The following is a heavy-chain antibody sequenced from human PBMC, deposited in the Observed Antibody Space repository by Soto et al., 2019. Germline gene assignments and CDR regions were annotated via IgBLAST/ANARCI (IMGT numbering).Heavy chain of an antibody. CDR3: ARGGGSYAHFDY. CDR1: GGSVSSGSYY. V-gene: IGHV4-61*01. Sequence: QVQLQESGPGLVKPSETLSLTCTVSGGSVSSGSYYWSWIRQPPGKGLEWIGYIYYSGINNYNTSLKRRVSISVDTSNNQFSLKLNSVTAADTAVYYCARGGGSYAHFDYWGQGTLVTVSS. J-gene: IGHJ4*02. CDR2: IYYSGIN. D-gene: IGHD1-26*01.